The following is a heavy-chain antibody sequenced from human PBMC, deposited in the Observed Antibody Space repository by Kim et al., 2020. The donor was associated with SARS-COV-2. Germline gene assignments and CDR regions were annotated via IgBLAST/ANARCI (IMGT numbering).Heavy chain of an antibody. J-gene: IGHJ4*02. CDR2: GES. V-gene: IGHV7-4-1*02. D-gene: IGHD1-26*01. Sequence: GESSYAQGLTGRFVCSWDTSVSTASLQISSLKAEDTAIYYCAPSGTFRFDYWGQGTLVTVSS. CDR3: APSGTFRFDY.